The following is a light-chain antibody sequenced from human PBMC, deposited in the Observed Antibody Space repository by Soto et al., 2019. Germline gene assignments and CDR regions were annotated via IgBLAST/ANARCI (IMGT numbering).Light chain of an antibody. Sequence: EIVLTQSPATLSLSPGERATLSCRASRSIGSYLAWYQQKPGQAPRLLIYDASNRATGIPARFSGSGSGRDFTLTINSLEPEDFAVYYCQQRSNWPLTFGGGTKVDIK. CDR3: QQRSNWPLT. CDR2: DAS. J-gene: IGKJ4*01. V-gene: IGKV3-11*02. CDR1: RSIGSY.